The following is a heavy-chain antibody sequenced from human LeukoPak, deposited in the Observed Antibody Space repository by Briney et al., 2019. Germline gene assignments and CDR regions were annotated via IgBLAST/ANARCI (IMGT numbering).Heavy chain of an antibody. Sequence: GESLKISCNGSGFTFTTYWVAWVRQMPGKGLELMGIIYPDDSDTTYSPSFQGQVTISADKSISTAYLQWSSLKASDSAIYYCARRAYYYYAMDVWGQGTTVTVSS. CDR3: ARRAYYYYAMDV. J-gene: IGHJ6*02. CDR2: IYPDDSDT. CDR1: GFTFTTYW. V-gene: IGHV5-51*01.